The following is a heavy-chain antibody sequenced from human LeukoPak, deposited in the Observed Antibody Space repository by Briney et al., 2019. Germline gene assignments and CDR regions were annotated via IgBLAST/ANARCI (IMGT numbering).Heavy chain of an antibody. CDR2: IYYSGST. V-gene: IGHV4-59*01. Sequence: SETLSLTCTVSGGSISSYYWSWIRQPPGKGLEWIGYIYYSGSTNYNPSLKSRVTISVDTSKNQFSLKLSSVTAADTAVYYCAGVRGDYHRMDVWGQGTTVTVSS. CDR1: GGSISSYY. CDR3: AGVRGDYHRMDV. J-gene: IGHJ6*02. D-gene: IGHD3-16*02.